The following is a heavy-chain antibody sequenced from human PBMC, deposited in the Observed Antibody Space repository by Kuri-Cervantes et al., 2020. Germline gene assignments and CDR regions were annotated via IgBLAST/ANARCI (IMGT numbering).Heavy chain of an antibody. V-gene: IGHV3-33*08. CDR1: GFTFSSYW. J-gene: IGHJ4*02. CDR3: ARPTEYYFDY. CDR2: IWYDGSNK. Sequence: GESLKISCAASGFTFSSYWMSWVRQAPGKGLEWVAVIWYDGSNKYYADSVKGRFTISRDNPKNTLYLQMNSLRAEDTAVYYCARPTEYYFDYWGQGTLVTVSS. D-gene: IGHD3-10*01.